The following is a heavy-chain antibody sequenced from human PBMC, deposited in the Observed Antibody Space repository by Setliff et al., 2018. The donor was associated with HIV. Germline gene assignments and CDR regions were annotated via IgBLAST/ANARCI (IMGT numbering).Heavy chain of an antibody. J-gene: IGHJ4*02. Sequence: QPGGSLRLSCAASGFRFRSYWMSWVRQAPGKGLEWVSTLSGSGGSPFYAGSVKGRFTISRDNSKKTLYLQMNSLRAEDTAVYYCAKEQGTIFGVIKAHFDYWGQGALVTVSS. V-gene: IGHV3-23*01. CDR3: AKEQGTIFGVIKAHFDY. CDR1: GFRFRSYW. D-gene: IGHD3-3*01. CDR2: LSGSGGSP.